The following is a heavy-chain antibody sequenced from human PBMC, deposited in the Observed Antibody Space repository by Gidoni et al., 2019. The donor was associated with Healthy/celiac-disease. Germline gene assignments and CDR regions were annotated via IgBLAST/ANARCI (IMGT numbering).Heavy chain of an antibody. D-gene: IGHD1-26*01. J-gene: IGHJ6*03. CDR3: TRPNHFHTVGYYYMDV. Sequence: EVQLVESGGGLVQPGRSLRLSCTASGFTFGDYAMSWVRQAPGKGLEWVGFIRSKAYGGTTEYAASVKGRFTISRDDSKSIAYLQMTSLKTEDTAVYYCTRPNHFHTVGYYYMDVWGKGTTVTVSS. V-gene: IGHV3-49*04. CDR1: GFTFGDYA. CDR2: IRSKAYGGTT.